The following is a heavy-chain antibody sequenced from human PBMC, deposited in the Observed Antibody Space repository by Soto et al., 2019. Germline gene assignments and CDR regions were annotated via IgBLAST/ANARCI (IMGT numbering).Heavy chain of an antibody. V-gene: IGHV3-72*01. CDR1: GFTFSDYY. D-gene: IGHD3-9*01. CDR3: ARSLPRVTGYPQFDS. CDR2: IRNKAKSYTT. J-gene: IGHJ4*02. Sequence: EVQLVESGGGLVQPGGSLRLSCAASGFTFSDYYMDWVRQAPGKGLEWVGRIRNKAKSYTTDYAASVKGRFTISRDDSENSLYLQMNRLNNEYAAVYYCARSLPRVTGYPQFDSLGQGTLGTVSS.